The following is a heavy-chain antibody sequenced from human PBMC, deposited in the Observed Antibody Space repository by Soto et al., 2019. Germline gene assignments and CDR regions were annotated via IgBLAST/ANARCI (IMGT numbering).Heavy chain of an antibody. Sequence: QVQLVQSGAEVQKPGASMKVSCEASGYIFNNYGITWVRQAPGQGLEWMGWIYPKEGRINFAQKFQGRVTLTTDTSTTTARMEFRCPRFEDSALYFCARVIHYDNDYWGQGTLVTVS. CDR1: GYIFNNYG. CDR2: IYPKEGRI. V-gene: IGHV1-18*01. D-gene: IGHD3-9*01. CDR3: ARVIHYDNDY. J-gene: IGHJ4*02.